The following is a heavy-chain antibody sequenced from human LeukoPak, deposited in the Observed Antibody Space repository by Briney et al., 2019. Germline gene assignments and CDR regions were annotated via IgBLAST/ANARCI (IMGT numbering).Heavy chain of an antibody. CDR1: GYSFTDYY. Sequence: ASVKVSCKASGYSFTDYYMHWVRQAPGQGLEWMGWINPNSGGTSSAQKFQGRVTMTRDTSITTVYMEVSWLASDDTAIYYCARADRLDGGPYLIGPWGQGTLVTVSS. V-gene: IGHV1-2*02. J-gene: IGHJ5*02. CDR2: INPNSGGT. CDR3: ARADRLDGGPYLIGP. D-gene: IGHD2-21*01.